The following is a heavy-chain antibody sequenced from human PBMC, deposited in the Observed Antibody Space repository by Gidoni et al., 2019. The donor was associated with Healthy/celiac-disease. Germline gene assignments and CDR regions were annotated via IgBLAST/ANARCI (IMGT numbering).Heavy chain of an antibody. V-gene: IGHV4-61*01. J-gene: IGHJ4*02. CDR2: IYYSGST. CDR1: GGSVSSGSYY. Sequence: QVQLQESGPGLVKPSETLSLTCTVSGGSVSSGSYYWSWIRQPPGKGLEWIGYIYYSGSTNYNPSLKSRVTISVDTSKNQFSLKLSSVTAADTAVYYCASIMVRGVTNGYWGQGTLVTVSS. CDR3: ASIMVRGVTNGY. D-gene: IGHD3-10*01.